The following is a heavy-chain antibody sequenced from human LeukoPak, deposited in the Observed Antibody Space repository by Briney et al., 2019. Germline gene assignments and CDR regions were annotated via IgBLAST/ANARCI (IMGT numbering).Heavy chain of an antibody. V-gene: IGHV4-59*01. Sequence: KPSETLSLTCTVSGGSISSYYWSWIRQPPGKGLEWIGYIYYSGSTNYNPSLKSRVTISVDTSKNQFSLKLSSVTAADTAVYYCARSGRPLTYYYGSGSYRNWFDPWDQGTLVTVSS. CDR3: ARSGRPLTYYYGSGSYRNWFDP. D-gene: IGHD3-10*01. CDR1: GGSISSYY. J-gene: IGHJ5*02. CDR2: IYYSGST.